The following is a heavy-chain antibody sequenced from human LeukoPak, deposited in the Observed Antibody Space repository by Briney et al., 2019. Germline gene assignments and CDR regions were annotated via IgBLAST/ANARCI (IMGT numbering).Heavy chain of an antibody. Sequence: GGSLRLSCAASGFTLSDYHMNWVRQAPGKGLEWISYVGISSGNTKYADSVKGRFTISGDSAKNSVFLQMNSLRVEDTAVYFCARDHRYAFDNWGQGTLVTVSS. V-gene: IGHV3-11*06. CDR2: VGISSGNT. J-gene: IGHJ4*02. D-gene: IGHD5-12*01. CDR3: ARDHRYAFDN. CDR1: GFTLSDYH.